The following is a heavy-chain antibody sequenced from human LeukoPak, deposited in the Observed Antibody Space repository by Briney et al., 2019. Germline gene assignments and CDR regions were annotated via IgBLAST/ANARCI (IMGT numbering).Heavy chain of an antibody. CDR3: ASLGDYYGSGSYAPFDY. CDR1: GYTFTGYY. D-gene: IGHD3-10*01. J-gene: IGHJ4*02. CDR2: INPNTGGT. V-gene: IGHV1-2*02. Sequence: GASVKVSCKASGYTFTGYYMHWVRQAPGQGLEWMGWINPNTGGTNYAQKFQGRVTMTRHTSISTAYMELSRLSSDDTAVYYCASLGDYYGSGSYAPFDYWGQGTLVTVSS.